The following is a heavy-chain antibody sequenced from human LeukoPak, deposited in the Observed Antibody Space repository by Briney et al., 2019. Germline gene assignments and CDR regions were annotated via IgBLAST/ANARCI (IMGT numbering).Heavy chain of an antibody. V-gene: IGHV5-51*01. CDR3: ARQLLTYDSSGYSYFDY. J-gene: IGHJ4*02. CDR2: IYPGDSDT. Sequence: GESLKLSCKGSGYSLTSYWIGWVRHMPATGLEWMVIIYPGDSDTRYSPSFQGQVTISADKSISTAYLQWSSLKASDTAMYYCARQLLTYDSSGYSYFDYWGQGTLVTVSS. D-gene: IGHD3-22*01. CDR1: GYSLTSYW.